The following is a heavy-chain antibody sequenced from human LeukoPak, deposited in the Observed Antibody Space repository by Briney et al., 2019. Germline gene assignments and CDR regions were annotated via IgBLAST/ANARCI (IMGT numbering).Heavy chain of an antibody. J-gene: IGHJ3*02. CDR2: IFYSGST. D-gene: IGHD3-22*01. Sequence: SETLSLTCTVSGGSISSYYWTWIRQPPGKGLEWIGFIFYSGSTNYNPSLKSRVTMSVETSKNQFYLKLSSVTAADTAVYYCARAYYYDSSGYDDAFDIWGQGTMVTVSS. CDR1: GGSISSYY. CDR3: ARAYYYDSSGYDDAFDI. V-gene: IGHV4-59*01.